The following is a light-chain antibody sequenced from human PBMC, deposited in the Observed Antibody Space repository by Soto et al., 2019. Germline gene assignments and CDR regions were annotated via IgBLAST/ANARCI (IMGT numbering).Light chain of an antibody. V-gene: IGKV3-15*01. CDR1: QRVRSN. CDR3: QQDSAWPLT. CDR2: GAS. Sequence: EIVMTQSPATLSVSPGESATLFCRARQRVRSNFLAWYQQKPGQAPRLLIYGASTRATGVPARFSGSGSGTEFTLTISSLQAEDFAVYYCQQDSAWPLTFGGGTKVEIK. J-gene: IGKJ4*01.